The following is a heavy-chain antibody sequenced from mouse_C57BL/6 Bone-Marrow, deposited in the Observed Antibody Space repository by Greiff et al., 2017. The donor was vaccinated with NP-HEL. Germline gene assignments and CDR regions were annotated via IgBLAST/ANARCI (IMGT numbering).Heavy chain of an antibody. D-gene: IGHD3-2*02. J-gene: IGHJ2*01. Sequence: EVKLVESGGGLVQPGGSLSLSCAASGFTFTDYYMSWVRQPPGKALEWLGFIRNKANGYTTEYSASVKGRFTISRDNSQSILYLQMNALRAEDSATYYCARYPSSSGDYFDYWGQGTTLTVSS. V-gene: IGHV7-3*01. CDR3: ARYPSSSGDYFDY. CDR1: GFTFTDYY. CDR2: IRNKANGYTT.